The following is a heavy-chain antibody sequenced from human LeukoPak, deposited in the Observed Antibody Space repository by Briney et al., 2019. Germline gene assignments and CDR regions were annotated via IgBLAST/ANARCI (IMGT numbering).Heavy chain of an antibody. CDR3: AKDAQYYYESSGYGNFDY. Sequence: GGSLRLSCAASGFTFSSYAMSWVRQAPGKGLEWVSAISGSGGSTYYADSVKGRFTISRDNSKNTLYLQMNSLRAEDTAVYYCAKDAQYYYESSGYGNFDYWGQGTLVTVSS. D-gene: IGHD3-22*01. J-gene: IGHJ4*02. CDR2: ISGSGGST. V-gene: IGHV3-23*01. CDR1: GFTFSSYA.